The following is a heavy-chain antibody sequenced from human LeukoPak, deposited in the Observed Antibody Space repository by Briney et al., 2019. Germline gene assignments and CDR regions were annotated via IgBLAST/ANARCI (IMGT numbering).Heavy chain of an antibody. CDR1: AFTFSSYA. J-gene: IGHJ4*02. CDR2: ISGSGGST. D-gene: IGHD2-15*01. Sequence: GGSLRLSCAASAFTFSSYAMSWVRQAPGKGLEWVSAISGSGGSTYYADSVKGRFTISRDNSKNTLYLQMNSLRAEDTAVYYCAKAVALRGYFDYWGQGTLVTVSS. V-gene: IGHV3-23*01. CDR3: AKAVALRGYFDY.